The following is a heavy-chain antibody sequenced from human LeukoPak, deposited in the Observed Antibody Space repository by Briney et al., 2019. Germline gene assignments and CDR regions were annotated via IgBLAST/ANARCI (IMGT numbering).Heavy chain of an antibody. CDR2: IKGDGITI. V-gene: IGHV3-74*01. CDR3: LRDLNWSLDQ. Sequence: GGSLRLSCAASGFTFSNYMMHWVRQAPGKGLVWVSRIKGDGITITYADSVKGRFTISRDNAKNTLYLQMNSLRAEDTAVYYCLRDLNWSLDQWGQGTLVTVSS. D-gene: IGHD1-20*01. J-gene: IGHJ4*02. CDR1: GFTFSNYM.